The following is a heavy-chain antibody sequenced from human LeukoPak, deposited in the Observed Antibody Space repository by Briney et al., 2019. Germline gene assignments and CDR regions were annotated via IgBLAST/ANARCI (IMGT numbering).Heavy chain of an antibody. D-gene: IGHD5-18*01. J-gene: IGHJ4*02. V-gene: IGHV4-59*01. CDR2: IYYSGST. CDR3: ARDLGYSYLDY. Sequence: SETLSLTCTVSGGSISSYYWSWIRQPPGKGLEWIGYIYYSGSTNYNPSLKSRVTISVDTSKNQFSLKLSSVTAADTAVYCCARDLGYSYLDYWGQGTLVTVSS. CDR1: GGSISSYY.